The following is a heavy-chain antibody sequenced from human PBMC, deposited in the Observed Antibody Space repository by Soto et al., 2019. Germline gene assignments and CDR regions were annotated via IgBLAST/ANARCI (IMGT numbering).Heavy chain of an antibody. CDR2: ISSSSSTI. J-gene: IGHJ6*02. V-gene: IGHV3-48*02. CDR1: GFTFSSYS. CDR3: ARENDTRITIFGVVPSDGMDV. D-gene: IGHD3-3*01. Sequence: GSLRLSCAASGFTFSSYSMNWVRQAPGKGLEWVSYISSSSSTIYYADSVKGRFTISRDNAKNSLYPQMNSLRDEDTAVYYCARENDTRITIFGVVPSDGMDVWG.